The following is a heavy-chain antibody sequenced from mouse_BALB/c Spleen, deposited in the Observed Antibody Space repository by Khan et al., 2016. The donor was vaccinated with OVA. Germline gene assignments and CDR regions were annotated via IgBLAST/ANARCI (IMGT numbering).Heavy chain of an antibody. CDR3: ARQPYYHYNIMDY. CDR1: GFSLTNYA. CDR2: IWSDGST. Sequence: QVQLKESGPGLVAPSQSLSITCTISGFSLTNYAIHWVHQPPGKGPVWLVVIWSDGSTTYNSALKSRLTISKDNSKRQVFLKMNSLQTDDTAVYFCARQPYYHYNIMDYWGQGNSVTVSA. J-gene: IGHJ4*01. V-gene: IGHV2-6-1*01. D-gene: IGHD2-10*01.